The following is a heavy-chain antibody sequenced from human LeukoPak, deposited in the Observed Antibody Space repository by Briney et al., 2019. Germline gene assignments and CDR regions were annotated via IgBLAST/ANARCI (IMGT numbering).Heavy chain of an antibody. V-gene: IGHV3-53*01. D-gene: IGHD2-15*01. Sequence: GGSLRLSCAASGFTVSSNYMNWVCQAPGKGLEWVSIIYSGGSTYYADSVKGRFTISRDNSKNTLYLQMNSLRAEDTAVYYCARQEVVEDTFDIWGQGTMVTVSS. CDR3: ARQEVVEDTFDI. CDR2: IYSGGST. J-gene: IGHJ3*02. CDR1: GFTVSSNY.